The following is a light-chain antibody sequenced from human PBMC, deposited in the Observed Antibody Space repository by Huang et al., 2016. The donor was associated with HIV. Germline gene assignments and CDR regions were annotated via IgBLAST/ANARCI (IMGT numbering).Light chain of an antibody. Sequence: EIVLTQSPATLSLSPGERAPLSCRASQNVTDSFAWYRQKPGQAPSLLSYRAANRATGTPARFSGSGSVTDFTLTISSLEPEDFAIYYCQERIQWPRLTFGGGTKVEIK. J-gene: IGKJ4*01. CDR3: QERIQWPRLT. CDR2: RAA. CDR1: QNVTDS. V-gene: IGKV3-11*01.